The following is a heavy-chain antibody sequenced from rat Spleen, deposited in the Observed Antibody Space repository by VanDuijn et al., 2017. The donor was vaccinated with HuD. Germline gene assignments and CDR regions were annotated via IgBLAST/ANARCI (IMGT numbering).Heavy chain of an antibody. J-gene: IGHJ2*01. CDR3: ARVRYNYPDY. CDR1: GFTFNNYW. Sequence: EVQLVESGGGLVQPGRSLKLSCVASGFTFNNYWMTWIRQAPGKGLAWVASITNTGGSTYYPESVKGRFTISRDHAKSTLYLQMNSLRSEDKATYYCARVRYNYPDYWGQGVMVTVSS. V-gene: IGHV5-31*01. D-gene: IGHD1-6*01. CDR2: ITNTGGST.